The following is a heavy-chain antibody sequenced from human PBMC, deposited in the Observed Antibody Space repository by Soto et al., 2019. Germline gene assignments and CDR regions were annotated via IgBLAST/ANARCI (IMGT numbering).Heavy chain of an antibody. CDR2: IYYSGST. CDR3: NSGYDRTFDY. J-gene: IGHJ4*02. V-gene: IGHV4-39*01. CDR1: GGSISSSSYY. Sequence: QLQLQESGPGLVKPSETLSLTCTVSGGSISSSSYYWRWIRQPPGKGLEWIGSIYYSGSTYYNPSLKSRVTISVDTSKNQFSLKLSSVTAADTAVYYCNSGYDRTFDYWGQGTLVTVSS. D-gene: IGHD5-12*01.